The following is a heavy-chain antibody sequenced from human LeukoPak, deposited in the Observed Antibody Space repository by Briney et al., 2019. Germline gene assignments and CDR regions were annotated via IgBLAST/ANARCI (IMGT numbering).Heavy chain of an antibody. D-gene: IGHD3-16*01. CDR2: IYYSGST. V-gene: IGHV4-39*07. Sequence: PSETLSLTCTVSGGSISSSSYYWGWIRQPPGKGLEWIGSIYYSGSTNYNPSLESRVTISVDTSKNQFFLKLTSVTAADTAVYYCARGGSQRTCQHWGQGTLVTVSS. J-gene: IGHJ1*01. CDR3: ARGGSQRTCQH. CDR1: GGSISSSSYY.